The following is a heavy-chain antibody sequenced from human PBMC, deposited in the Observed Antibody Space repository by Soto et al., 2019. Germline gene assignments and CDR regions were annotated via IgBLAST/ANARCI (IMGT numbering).Heavy chain of an antibody. V-gene: IGHV4-30-2*01. Sequence: SETLSLTCAVSGGSISSGGYSWSWIRQPPGKGLEWIGYIYHSGSTYYNPSLKSRVTISVDRSKNQFSLKLSSVTAADTAVYYCARVFDYYDSSGYSNDAFDIWGQGTMVTVSS. CDR3: ARVFDYYDSSGYSNDAFDI. J-gene: IGHJ3*02. CDR2: IYHSGST. CDR1: GGSISSGGYS. D-gene: IGHD3-22*01.